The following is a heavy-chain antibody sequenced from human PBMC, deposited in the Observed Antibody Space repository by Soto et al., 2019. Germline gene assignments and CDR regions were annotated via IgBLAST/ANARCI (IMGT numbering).Heavy chain of an antibody. J-gene: IGHJ6*03. V-gene: IGHV3-48*01. CDR3: ARVPPHYYGDYYYYMDV. CDR2: ISSSGSTI. Sequence: EVQLVESGGGLVQPGGSLRLSCAASGFTFSSYSMNWVRQAPGKGLEWVSYISSSGSTIYYADSVKGRFTISRDNAKNSLYLQMNSLRAEDTAVYYCARVPPHYYGDYYYYMDVWGKGTTVTVSS. D-gene: IGHD4-17*01. CDR1: GFTFSSYS.